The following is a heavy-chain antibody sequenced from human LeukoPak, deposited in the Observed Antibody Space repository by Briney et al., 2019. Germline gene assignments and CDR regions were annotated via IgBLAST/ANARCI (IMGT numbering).Heavy chain of an antibody. CDR1: GFAFSSYA. Sequence: PGGSLRLSRAASGFAFSSYAMSWVRQAPGKGLEWVSAISGSGGSTYYADSVKGRFTISRDNSKNTLYLQMNSLRAEDTAVYYCAKTVLVPYYFDYWGQGTLVTVSS. V-gene: IGHV3-23*01. D-gene: IGHD3-3*01. CDR2: ISGSGGST. CDR3: AKTVLVPYYFDY. J-gene: IGHJ4*02.